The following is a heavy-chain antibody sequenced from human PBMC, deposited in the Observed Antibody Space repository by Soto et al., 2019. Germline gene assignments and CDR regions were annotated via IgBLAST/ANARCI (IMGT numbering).Heavy chain of an antibody. J-gene: IGHJ4*02. CDR2: IKQDGNDK. V-gene: IGHV3-7*03. D-gene: IGHD6-19*01. Sequence: VGSLRLSCAASGFSFSSHWMSRVRQAPGKGLEWVANIKQDGNDKRYVDSVKGRFTISRDNAKSSLYLQMNSLRAEDTAVYYCARYSYSSGPQDSWGQGTLVTVSS. CDR3: ARYSYSSGPQDS. CDR1: GFSFSSHW.